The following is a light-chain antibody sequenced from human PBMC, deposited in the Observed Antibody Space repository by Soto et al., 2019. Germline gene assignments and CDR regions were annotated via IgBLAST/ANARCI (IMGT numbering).Light chain of an antibody. V-gene: IGKV4-1*01. CDR3: QQYYSTPLT. CDR2: WAS. Sequence: DIVMTQSPDSLAVSLGERATINCKSSQSVLYSSNNKNYLAWYQQKPRQPPKLLIYWASTRESGVPDRLSGSGYGTDFTLTISSLQAEDVAVYYCQQYYSTPLTFGGGTKVEIK. CDR1: QSVLYSSNNKNY. J-gene: IGKJ4*01.